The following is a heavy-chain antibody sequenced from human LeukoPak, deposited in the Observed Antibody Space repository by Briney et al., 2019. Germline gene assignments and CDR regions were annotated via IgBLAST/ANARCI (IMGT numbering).Heavy chain of an antibody. Sequence: GSLRLSCAASGFTFSSYGMNWVRQAPGKGLEWLSYITADSQTIYYADSVKGRFTISRDNAVNSLYLQMDSLRAEDTALYYCAKTGHYYDLDYWGQGALVTVSS. D-gene: IGHD3-16*01. J-gene: IGHJ4*02. CDR1: GFTFSSYG. CDR3: AKTGHYYDLDY. CDR2: ITADSQTI. V-gene: IGHV3-48*01.